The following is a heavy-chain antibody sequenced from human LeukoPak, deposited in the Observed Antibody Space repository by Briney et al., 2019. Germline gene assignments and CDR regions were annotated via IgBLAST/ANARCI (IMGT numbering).Heavy chain of an antibody. CDR3: ARGSSGWYMGVIFDY. CDR1: GFTFSSYS. V-gene: IGHV3-48*01. J-gene: IGHJ4*02. Sequence: PGGSLRLSCAASGFTFSSYSMNWVRQAPGKGLEWVSYISSSSSTIYYADSVKGRFTISRDNAKNSLYLQMNSLRAEDTAVYYCARGSSGWYMGVIFDYWGQGTLVTVSS. CDR2: ISSSSSTI. D-gene: IGHD6-19*01.